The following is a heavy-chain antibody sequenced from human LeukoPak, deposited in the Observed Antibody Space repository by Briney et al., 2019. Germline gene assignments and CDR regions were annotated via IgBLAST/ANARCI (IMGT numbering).Heavy chain of an antibody. CDR3: ARGLGLQLAQPVDAFDI. Sequence: ASVKVSCKASGGTFSSYAISWVRQAPGQGLEWMGGITPIFGTANYAQKFQGRVTITADESTSTAYMELSSLRSEDTAVYYCARGLGLQLAQPVDAFDIWGQGTMVTVSS. CDR2: ITPIFGTA. CDR1: GGTFSSYA. V-gene: IGHV1-69*01. J-gene: IGHJ3*02. D-gene: IGHD6-13*01.